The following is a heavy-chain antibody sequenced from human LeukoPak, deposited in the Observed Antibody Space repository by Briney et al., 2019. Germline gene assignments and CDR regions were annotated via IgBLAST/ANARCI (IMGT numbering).Heavy chain of an antibody. D-gene: IGHD1-1*01. V-gene: IGHV4-59*01. J-gene: IGHJ4*02. CDR3: ARRVRFDY. CDR1: GGSISSYY. CDR2: IYYSGST. Sequence: SETLSLTCTVSGGSISSYYWSWIRQPPGKGLEWIGYIYYSGSTNHNPSLKSRVTISVDTSKNQFSLKLSSVTAADTAVYYCARRVRFDYWGQGTLVTVSS.